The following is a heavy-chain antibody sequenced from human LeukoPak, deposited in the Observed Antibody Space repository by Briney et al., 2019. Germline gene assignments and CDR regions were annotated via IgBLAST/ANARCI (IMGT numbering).Heavy chain of an antibody. V-gene: IGHV1-2*02. Sequence: GSVKVSCKASVYTLTGYYMHWVRQAPGQRLEWMGWINPNSGGTNYAQKFQGRVTMTRDTSISTAYMELSRLRPDDTAVYYCARGRIAARVVDFDYWGQGTLVTVSS. D-gene: IGHD6-6*01. CDR3: ARGRIAARVVDFDY. CDR1: VYTLTGYY. CDR2: INPNSGGT. J-gene: IGHJ4*02.